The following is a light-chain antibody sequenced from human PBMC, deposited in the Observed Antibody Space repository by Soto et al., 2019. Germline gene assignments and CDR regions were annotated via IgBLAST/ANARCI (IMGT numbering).Light chain of an antibody. CDR2: EGS. CDR1: SSDVGSYNL. Sequence: QSALTQPASVSGSPGQSITIACTVTSSDVGSYNLVSWYQQHSGKAPKLMIYEGSKRPSGVSNRFSGSKSGNTASLTISGLQAEDEADYYCCSYAGSSTYVFGTGTKVTVL. J-gene: IGLJ1*01. CDR3: CSYAGSSTYV. V-gene: IGLV2-23*01.